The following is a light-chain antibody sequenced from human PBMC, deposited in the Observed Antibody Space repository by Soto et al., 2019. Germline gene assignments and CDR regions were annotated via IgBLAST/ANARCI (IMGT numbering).Light chain of an antibody. CDR1: QSVSSSY. V-gene: IGKV3-20*01. Sequence: EIELTQSPGTLSLSPGERATLSCRASQSVSSSYLAWYQQKPGQAPRLLIYGASSRATGIPDRFSGSGSGTDFTLTISRLEPEDFAVYYCQQYGSSVTFGQGTKVEIK. CDR2: GAS. CDR3: QQYGSSVT. J-gene: IGKJ1*01.